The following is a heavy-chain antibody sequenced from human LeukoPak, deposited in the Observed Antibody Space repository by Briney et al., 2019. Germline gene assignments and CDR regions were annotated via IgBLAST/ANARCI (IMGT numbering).Heavy chain of an antibody. V-gene: IGHV3-23*01. CDR1: GFTFSNYA. CDR2: ISGNNGYT. CDR3: AKNRLSPNSGWYYFDY. D-gene: IGHD6-19*01. Sequence: PGGSLRLSCAASGFTFSNYAMSWVRQAPGKGLEWVSFISGNNGYTFYADSVKGRFTISRDNSKNTLYLQMNSLRAEDTAVYYCAKNRLSPNSGWYYFDYWGQGTLVTVSS. J-gene: IGHJ4*02.